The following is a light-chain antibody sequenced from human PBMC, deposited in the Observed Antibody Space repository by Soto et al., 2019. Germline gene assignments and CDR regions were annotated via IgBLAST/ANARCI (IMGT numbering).Light chain of an antibody. Sequence: EIVLTQSPGTLSLSPGERATLSCRASQSVSSSYLSWYQQRPGQAPRLLIYGSSRRATVIPDRFSGSGSGTDFTLTISRLEPEAFAVYYCHQYGRSPTFGGGTKVEIK. CDR2: GSS. V-gene: IGKV3-20*01. CDR3: HQYGRSPT. CDR1: QSVSSSY. J-gene: IGKJ4*01.